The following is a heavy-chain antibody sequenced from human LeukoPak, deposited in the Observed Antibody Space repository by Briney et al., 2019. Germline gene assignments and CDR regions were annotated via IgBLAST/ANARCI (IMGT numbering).Heavy chain of an antibody. CDR1: GYTFTSYG. CDR3: ATARIVVVVAAQGDAFDI. D-gene: IGHD2-15*01. CDR2: ISAYNGNT. Sequence: ASVKVSCKASGYTFTSYGISWVRQAPGQGLEWMGWISAYNGNTNYAQKLQGRVIMTTDTSTSTAYMELRSLRSDDTAVYYCATARIVVVVAAQGDAFDIWGQGTMVTVFS. J-gene: IGHJ3*02. V-gene: IGHV1-18*01.